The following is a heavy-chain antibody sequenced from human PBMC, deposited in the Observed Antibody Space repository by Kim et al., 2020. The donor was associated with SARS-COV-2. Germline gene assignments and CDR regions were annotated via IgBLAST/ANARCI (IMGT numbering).Heavy chain of an antibody. CDR1: GGSISYYY. D-gene: IGHD3-22*01. CDR2: VFDSGST. CDR3: ARGKYYYDGSGNPRGWYFDL. V-gene: IGHV4-59*01. J-gene: IGHJ2*01. Sequence: SETLSLTCTVSGGSISYYYWTWIRQPPGKGLEWIGYVFDSGSTNYNPSLKSRVTISLGTSKKQFSLQLTSVTAADTAVYYCARGKYYYDGSGNPRGWYFDLWGRGTLVTVSS.